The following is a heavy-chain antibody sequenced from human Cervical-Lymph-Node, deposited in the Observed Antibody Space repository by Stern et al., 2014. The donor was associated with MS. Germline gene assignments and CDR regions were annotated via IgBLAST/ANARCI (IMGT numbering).Heavy chain of an antibody. CDR2: ISYDGSNK. CDR1: GFTFSTYP. J-gene: IGHJ4*02. V-gene: IGHV3-30*04. Sequence: VQLVESGGGVVQPGRSLRLSCAASGFTFSTYPIHWVRQAPGKGLEWVALISYDGSNKYYADSVEGRFTISRDNSKNTLYLQMNSLRADDTAVYYCARGRVRGDSSGWYYWGQGTLVTVSS. D-gene: IGHD6-19*01. CDR3: ARGRVRGDSSGWYY.